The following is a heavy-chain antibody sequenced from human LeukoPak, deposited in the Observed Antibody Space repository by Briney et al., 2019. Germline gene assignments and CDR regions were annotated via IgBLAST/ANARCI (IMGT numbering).Heavy chain of an antibody. CDR1: GYSFTSYW. CDR2: IYPGDSDA. V-gene: IGHV5-51*01. CDR3: ARGAGDTVVQPAPFDT. D-gene: IGHD2-2*01. J-gene: IGHJ5*02. Sequence: GESLKISCKVSGYSFTSYWIGWVRQMPGKGLEWMGIIYPGDSDARYSPSFRGHVTLSVDKSISTAFLQWSSLKASDTAMYYCARGAGDTVVQPAPFDTWGQGTLVTVSS.